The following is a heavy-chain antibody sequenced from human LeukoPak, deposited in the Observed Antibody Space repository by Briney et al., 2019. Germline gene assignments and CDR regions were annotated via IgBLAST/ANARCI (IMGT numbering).Heavy chain of an antibody. CDR1: GFTFADYA. V-gene: IGHV3-9*01. Sequence: GRSLRLSCAASGFTFADYAMHWVRQAPGEGLGWVSGISWDSGSIGYADSVEGRFSIARVNNKHSLYLQMNSLKAEDTSLYYCAKDYYDFWSDHEYFDYWGQGTLVTVSS. CDR2: ISWDSGSI. CDR3: AKDYYDFWSDHEYFDY. D-gene: IGHD3-3*01. J-gene: IGHJ4*02.